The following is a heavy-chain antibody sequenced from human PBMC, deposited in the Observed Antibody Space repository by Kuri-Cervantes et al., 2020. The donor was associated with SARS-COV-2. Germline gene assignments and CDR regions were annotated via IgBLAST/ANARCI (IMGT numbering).Heavy chain of an antibody. D-gene: IGHD1-7*01. V-gene: IGHV1-2*02. CDR1: GYTFTGYY. J-gene: IGHJ4*02. Sequence: ASVKVSCKASGYTFTGYYMHWVRQAPGQGLEWMGWINPNSGGTNYARKFQGRVTMTRDTSISTAYMELSRLRSDDTAVYYCARDPWNYAHFDYWGQGTLVTVSS. CDR2: INPNSGGT. CDR3: ARDPWNYAHFDY.